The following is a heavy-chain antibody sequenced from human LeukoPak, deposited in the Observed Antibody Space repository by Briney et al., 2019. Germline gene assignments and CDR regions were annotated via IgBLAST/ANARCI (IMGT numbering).Heavy chain of an antibody. CDR1: GGSFSGYY. D-gene: IGHD2-2*01. CDR2: INHSGST. Sequence: SETLSLTCAVYGGSFSGYYWSWIRQPTGKGLEWIGEINHSGSTNYNPSLKSRVTISVDTSKNQFSLKLSSVTAADTAVYYCATYCSSTSCPKWDWFDPWGQGTLVTVSS. CDR3: ATYCSSTSCPKWDWFDP. J-gene: IGHJ5*02. V-gene: IGHV4-34*01.